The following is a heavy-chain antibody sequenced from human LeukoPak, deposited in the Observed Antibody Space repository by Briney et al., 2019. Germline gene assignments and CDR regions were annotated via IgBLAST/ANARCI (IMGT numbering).Heavy chain of an antibody. J-gene: IGHJ5*02. CDR3: AREEYGGNVQFDP. Sequence: SETLSLPCAVRGRSFSGYYWSRIREPRGRGLEWIVYIYNSGRNCYNTCLKTRVTISVDRSKTQFTLKLAFVTAGERAGYNWAREEYGGNVQFDPWGQETRVTVSS. CDR1: GRSFSGYY. D-gene: IGHD4-23*01. V-gene: IGHV4-34*01. CDR2: IYNSGRN.